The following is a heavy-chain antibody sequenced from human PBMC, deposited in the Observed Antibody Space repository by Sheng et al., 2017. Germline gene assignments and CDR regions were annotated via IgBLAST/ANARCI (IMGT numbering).Heavy chain of an antibody. J-gene: IGHJ4*02. CDR2: ISDGGKIT. CDR1: GFTFSSYA. D-gene: IGHD6-13*01. Sequence: EVQLVESGGGLVQPGGSLRLSCAASGFTFSSYAMSWVRQAPGKGLEWVSSISDGGKITHYVDTVKGRFTISRDNSKNTLYLQINSLRAEDTAVYYCAKSQNSNNAYYFDYWAGEPWSPSPQ. V-gene: IGHV3-23*04. CDR3: AKSQNSNNAYYFDY.